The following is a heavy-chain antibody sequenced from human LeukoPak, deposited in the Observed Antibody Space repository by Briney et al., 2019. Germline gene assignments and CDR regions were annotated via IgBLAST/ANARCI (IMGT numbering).Heavy chain of an antibody. Sequence: SETLSLTCAVYGGTFSGYYWSWIRQPPGKRLEWVGESNDSGGTNYNPSLKSRVTISADKSKNQVSLRLTSVTAADTAVYYCARAGSSSWYKDWYFDLWGRGTLVTVSS. D-gene: IGHD6-13*01. CDR2: SNDSGGT. V-gene: IGHV4-34*01. CDR1: GGTFSGYY. CDR3: ARAGSSSWYKDWYFDL. J-gene: IGHJ2*01.